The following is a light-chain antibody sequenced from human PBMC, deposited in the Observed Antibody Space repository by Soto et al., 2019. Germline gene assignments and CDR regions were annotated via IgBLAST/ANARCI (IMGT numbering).Light chain of an antibody. V-gene: IGLV2-14*03. Sequence: QSVLTQPASVSAPPGQSLTISCTGTSSDVGAYNYVAWYQQHPDKAPKLMIYDVSHRPSGVSDRFSGSKSGNTASLTISGLQAEDEADYYCSSYTSGSTLIFGGGTQLTVL. CDR1: SSDVGAYNY. CDR3: SSYTSGSTLI. J-gene: IGLJ2*01. CDR2: DVS.